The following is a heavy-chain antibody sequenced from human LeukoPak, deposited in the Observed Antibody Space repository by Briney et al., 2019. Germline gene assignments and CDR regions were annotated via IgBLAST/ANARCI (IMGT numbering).Heavy chain of an antibody. J-gene: IGHJ6*03. V-gene: IGHV1-69*06. CDR2: IIPIFGAA. CDR3: ARAGGYYYYYMDV. D-gene: IGHD3-16*01. CDR1: GGTFSSYA. Sequence: SVKVSCKASGGTFSSYAISWVRQAPGQGLEWMGGIIPIFGAANYAQKFQGRVTITADKSTSTAYMELSSLRSEDTAVYYCARAGGYYYYYMDVWGKGTTVTVSS.